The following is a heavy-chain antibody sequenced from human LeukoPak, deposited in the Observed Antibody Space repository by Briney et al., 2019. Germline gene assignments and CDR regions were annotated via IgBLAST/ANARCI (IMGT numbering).Heavy chain of an antibody. CDR3: ARQGKRVAFFDY. D-gene: IGHD5-12*01. Sequence: SETLSLTCTVSGGSISSSSYYWGWIRQPPGTGLEWIGSIYYSGSTYYNPSLKSRVTISVDTSKNQFSLKLSSVTAADTAVYYCARQGKRVAFFDYWGQGTLVTVSS. V-gene: IGHV4-39*01. J-gene: IGHJ4*02. CDR2: IYYSGST. CDR1: GGSISSSSYY.